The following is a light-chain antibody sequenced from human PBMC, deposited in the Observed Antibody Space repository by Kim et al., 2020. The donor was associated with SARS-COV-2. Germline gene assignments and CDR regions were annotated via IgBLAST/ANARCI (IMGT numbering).Light chain of an antibody. CDR3: QQYGSSPPIT. CDR2: GAS. J-gene: IGKJ3*01. CDR1: QSVSSSY. V-gene: IGKV3-20*01. Sequence: EIVLTQSPGTLSLSPGERATLSCRASQSVSSSYLAWYQQKPGQAPRLLTYGASSRATGIPDRFSGSGSGTDFTLTISRLEPEDFAVYYCQQYGSSPPITFGPGTKVDIK.